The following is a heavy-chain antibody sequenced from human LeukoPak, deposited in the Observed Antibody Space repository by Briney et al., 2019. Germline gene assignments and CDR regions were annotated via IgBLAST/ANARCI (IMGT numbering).Heavy chain of an antibody. CDR1: GFTVSSNY. J-gene: IGHJ4*02. Sequence: QSGGSLRLSWAASGFTVSSNYMSWVRQAPGKGLEWVSVIYSGGSTYYADSVKGRFTISRDNSKNTLYLQMNSLRAEDTAVYYCARDKAAAGLFDYWGQGTLVTVSS. V-gene: IGHV3-53*01. CDR3: ARDKAAAGLFDY. D-gene: IGHD6-13*01. CDR2: IYSGGST.